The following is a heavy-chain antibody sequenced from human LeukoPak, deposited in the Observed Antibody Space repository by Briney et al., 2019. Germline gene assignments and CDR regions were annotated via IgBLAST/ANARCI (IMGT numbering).Heavy chain of an antibody. CDR1: GYTFTSYA. CDR3: ARVARLWSGYFDY. Sequence: VSVKVSCKASGYTFTSYAMHWVRQAPVQRLEWMGWINAGNGNTKYSQKFQGRVTITRDTSASTAYMELSSLRSEDTAVYYCARVARLWSGYFDYWGQGTLVTVSS. V-gene: IGHV1-3*01. CDR2: INAGNGNT. D-gene: IGHD2-21*01. J-gene: IGHJ4*02.